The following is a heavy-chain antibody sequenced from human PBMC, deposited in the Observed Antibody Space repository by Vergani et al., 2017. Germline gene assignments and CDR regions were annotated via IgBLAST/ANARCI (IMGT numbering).Heavy chain of an antibody. J-gene: IGHJ3*02. V-gene: IGHV4-4*07. Sequence: QVQLQESGPGLVKPSETLSLTCTVSGGSISRYYLSWIRQPAGKGLEWIERIYTSGSTNYNPSLKSRVTMSVDTSKNQFSLKLSSVTAADTAVYYCAREMVSGWYVGGAFDIWGQGTMVTVSS. CDR1: GGSISRYY. CDR3: AREMVSGWYVGGAFDI. CDR2: IYTSGST. D-gene: IGHD6-19*01.